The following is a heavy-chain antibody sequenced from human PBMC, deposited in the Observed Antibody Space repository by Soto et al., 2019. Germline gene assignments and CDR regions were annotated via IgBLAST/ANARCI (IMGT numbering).Heavy chain of an antibody. D-gene: IGHD5-12*01. J-gene: IGHJ6*02. CDR2: IDPSDSYT. Sequence: PGESLKISCKGSGYSFTSYWISWVRQMPGKGLEWMGRIDPSDSYTNYSPSFQGHVTISADKSISTAYLQWSSLKASDTAMYYCARLVVATFGYYYYGMDVWGQGTTVTVSS. V-gene: IGHV5-10-1*01. CDR3: ARLVVATFGYYYYGMDV. CDR1: GYSFTSYW.